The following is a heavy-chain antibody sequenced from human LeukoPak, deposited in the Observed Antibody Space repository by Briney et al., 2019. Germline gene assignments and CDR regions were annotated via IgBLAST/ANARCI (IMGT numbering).Heavy chain of an antibody. CDR1: GFTFSNAW. Sequence: GGSLRLSCAASGFTFSNAWMSWVRQAPGKGLEWVALMSYDGNNKYYADSVKGRFTISRDNSKNILYLRMNSLSAADTAVYYCVGFGELYNNDYWGQGTLVTVSS. CDR2: MSYDGNNK. V-gene: IGHV3-30-3*01. D-gene: IGHD3-10*01. J-gene: IGHJ4*02. CDR3: VGFGELYNNDY.